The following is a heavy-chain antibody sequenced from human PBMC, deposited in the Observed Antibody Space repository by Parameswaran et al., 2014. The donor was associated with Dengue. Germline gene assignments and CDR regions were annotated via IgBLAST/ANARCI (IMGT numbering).Heavy chain of an antibody. V-gene: IGHV1-8*01. Sequence: WVRQAPGQGLEWMGWMNPNSGNTGYAQKFQGRVTMTRNTSISTAYMELSSLRAEDTAVYYCARDERIGPRGVIIMGYWGQGTLVTVSS. CDR3: ARDERIGPRGVIIMGY. CDR2: MNPNSGNT. J-gene: IGHJ4*02. D-gene: IGHD3-10*01.